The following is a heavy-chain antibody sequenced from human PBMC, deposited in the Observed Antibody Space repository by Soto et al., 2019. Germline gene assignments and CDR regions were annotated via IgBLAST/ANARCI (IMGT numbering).Heavy chain of an antibody. D-gene: IGHD4-4*01. Sequence: QVQLVESGGGVVQPGRSLRLSCAASGFTFSSYGMHWVRQAPGKGLDWVAVIWYDGSNKYYADSVKGRFTISKENSKNTLNQQMNRLRAEDTAVYYCARESGALTVTLYNWFDPWGQGTLVTVSS. V-gene: IGHV3-33*01. CDR1: GFTFSSYG. CDR2: IWYDGSNK. CDR3: ARESGALTVTLYNWFDP. J-gene: IGHJ5*02.